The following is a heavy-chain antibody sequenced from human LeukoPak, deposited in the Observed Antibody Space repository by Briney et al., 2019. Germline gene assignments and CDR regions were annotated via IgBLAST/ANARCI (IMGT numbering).Heavy chain of an antibody. CDR2: ISYDGSNK. Sequence: GGSLRLSCAASGFTFSSYAMHWVRQAPGKGLEWVAVISYDGSNKYYADSVKGRFTISRDNSKNTLYLQMNNLRAEDTAVYYCARDSYVLSGSSHNFDYWGQGTLVTASS. V-gene: IGHV3-30-3*01. CDR1: GFTFSSYA. J-gene: IGHJ4*02. CDR3: ARDSYVLSGSSHNFDY. D-gene: IGHD1-26*01.